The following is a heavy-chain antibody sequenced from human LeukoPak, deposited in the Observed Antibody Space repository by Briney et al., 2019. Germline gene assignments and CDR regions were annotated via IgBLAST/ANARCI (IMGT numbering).Heavy chain of an antibody. Sequence: QTGGSLRLSCAASGFTFSSYAMSWVRQAPGKGLEWVSAISGSGGSTYYADSVKGRFTISRDNSKNTLYLQMNSLRAEDTAVYYCAKDRFTMVRGVITLGSSSDYWGQGTLVTVSS. V-gene: IGHV3-23*01. J-gene: IGHJ4*02. CDR3: AKDRFTMVRGVITLGSSSDY. CDR2: ISGSGGST. CDR1: GFTFSSYA. D-gene: IGHD3-10*01.